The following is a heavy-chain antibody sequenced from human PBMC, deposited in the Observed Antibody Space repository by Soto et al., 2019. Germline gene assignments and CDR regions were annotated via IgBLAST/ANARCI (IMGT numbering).Heavy chain of an antibody. CDR2: INPNSGAT. V-gene: IGHV1-2*02. CDR1: GYTFTDYY. Sequence: ASVKVSCKASGYTFTDYYMHWVRQAPGQGLEWMGWINPNSGATSYAQRFQGRVTTTRDTSISTAYMELSRLTSDDTAVYYCAREGGDIVQMVYALPWYWGQGTLVTVSS. D-gene: IGHD2-8*01. CDR3: AREGGDIVQMVYALPWY. J-gene: IGHJ4*02.